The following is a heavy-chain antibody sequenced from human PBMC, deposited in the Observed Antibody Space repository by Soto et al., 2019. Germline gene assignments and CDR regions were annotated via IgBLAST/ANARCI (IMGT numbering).Heavy chain of an antibody. J-gene: IGHJ6*02. D-gene: IGHD2-15*01. V-gene: IGHV4-31*03. CDR3: ARGGDGESIFRGGSPGRYYYCGMDV. CDR2: IYYSGST. CDR1: GGSISSGGYY. Sequence: KPSETLSLTCTVSGGSISSGGYYWSWIRQHPGKGLEWIGYIYYSGSTYYNLSLKSRVTISVDTSKNQFSLKLSSVTAADTAVYYCARGGDGESIFRGGSPGRYYYCGMDVWGQGTTVTVSS.